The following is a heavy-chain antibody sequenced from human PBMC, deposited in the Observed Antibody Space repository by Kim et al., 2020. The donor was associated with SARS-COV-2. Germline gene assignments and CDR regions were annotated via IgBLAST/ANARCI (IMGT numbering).Heavy chain of an antibody. Sequence: GGSLRLSCTASGFTFGDYAMSWFRQAPGKGLEWVGFIRSKAYGGTTEYAASVKGRFTISRDDSKSIAYLQMNSLKTEDTAVYYCTRDIPEYSSSWYFDYWGQGTLVTVSS. J-gene: IGHJ4*02. CDR2: IRSKAYGGTT. D-gene: IGHD6-13*01. CDR3: TRDIPEYSSSWYFDY. V-gene: IGHV3-49*03. CDR1: GFTFGDYA.